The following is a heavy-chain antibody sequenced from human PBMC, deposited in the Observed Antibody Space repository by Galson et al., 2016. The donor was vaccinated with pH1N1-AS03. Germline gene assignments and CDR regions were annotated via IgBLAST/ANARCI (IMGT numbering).Heavy chain of an antibody. V-gene: IGHV3-30*14. J-gene: IGHJ6*02. CDR3: ARSYLGSHHFYYYGLEV. Sequence: SLRLSCAATKFTFSRFSMHWVRQAPGKGLEWVAAISFDGSNKHYADSVKGRFTISRDTFTNTLYLQMSSLTAADTAVYFCARSYLGSHHFYYYGLEVWGQGTMVTVSS. CDR2: ISFDGSNK. D-gene: IGHD3-10*01. CDR1: KFTFSRFS.